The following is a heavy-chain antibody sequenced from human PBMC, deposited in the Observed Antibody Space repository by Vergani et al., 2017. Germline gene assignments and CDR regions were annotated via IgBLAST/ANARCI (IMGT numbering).Heavy chain of an antibody. CDR1: GGSFSGYY. J-gene: IGHJ3*02. Sequence: QVQLQQWGAGLLKPSETLSLTCAVYGGSFSGYYWSWIRQSPGKGLEWIGEISRRGSTNYNPSLKRRVTIAVDTSKNQFTLKLSSVTAADAAIYYCAREWLVARGAFDIWGQGTMVTVSS. CDR3: AREWLVARGAFDI. V-gene: IGHV4-34*01. CDR2: ISRRGST. D-gene: IGHD6-19*01.